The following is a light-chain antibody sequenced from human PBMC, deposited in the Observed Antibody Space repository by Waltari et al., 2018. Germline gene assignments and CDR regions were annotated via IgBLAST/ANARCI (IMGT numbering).Light chain of an antibody. CDR1: QGIRND. CDR3: LQDYNYPPT. J-gene: IGKJ4*01. V-gene: IGKV1-6*01. Sequence: AIQMSQYPSSLPAPVGDRVTITCRASQGIRNDLGWYQQKPGTAPKLLIYAASSLQSGVPSRFSGSGSGTDFSLTISSLQPEDFATNYCLQDYNYPPTFGGGTNVEIK. CDR2: AAS.